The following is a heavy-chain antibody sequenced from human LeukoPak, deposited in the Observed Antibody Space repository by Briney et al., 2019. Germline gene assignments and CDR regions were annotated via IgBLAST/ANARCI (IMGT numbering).Heavy chain of an antibody. V-gene: IGHV5-51*01. J-gene: IGHJ4*02. CDR1: GYNFTNYW. D-gene: IGHD1-26*01. Sequence: RGESPKISCQSSGYNFTNYWIGWVRQMPGKGLEWMGIIYPGDSDTRYSPSFQGHVSISADKSISTAYLQWSSLKASDTAMYYCARRDSGSYLKYFDYWGQGTLVTVSS. CDR2: IYPGDSDT. CDR3: ARRDSGSYLKYFDY.